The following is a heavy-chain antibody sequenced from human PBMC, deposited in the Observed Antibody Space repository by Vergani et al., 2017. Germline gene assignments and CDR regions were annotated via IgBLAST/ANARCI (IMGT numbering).Heavy chain of an antibody. D-gene: IGHD6-19*01. CDR1: EFTFSNYA. CDR3: AKVGSGWYWDYFDY. V-gene: IGHV3-23*01. CDR2: ISGSGVSA. J-gene: IGHJ4*02. Sequence: EVQLLESGGGLVQPGGSLRLTCAASEFTFSNYAMNWVRQAPGKGLEWVSGISGSGVSAYYTDSVKGRFTISRDNSKNMLFLQMNNLRTEDTAIYYCAKVGSGWYWDYFDYWGQGTLVTVSS.